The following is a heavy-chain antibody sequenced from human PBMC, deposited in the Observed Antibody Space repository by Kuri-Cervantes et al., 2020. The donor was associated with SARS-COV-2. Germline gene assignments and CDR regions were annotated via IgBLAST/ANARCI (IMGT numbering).Heavy chain of an antibody. CDR1: GFTFSDYY. Sequence: GESLKISCAASGFTFSDYYMSWIRQAPGKGLEWVSYISSSSSYTNYADSVKGRFTISRDNAKNSLYLQMNSLRAEATAVYYCARDPRGVVNPSYYYGLDVWGQGTTVTVSS. CDR2: ISSSSSYT. D-gene: IGHD3-3*01. CDR3: ARDPRGVVNPSYYYGLDV. V-gene: IGHV3-11*05. J-gene: IGHJ6*02.